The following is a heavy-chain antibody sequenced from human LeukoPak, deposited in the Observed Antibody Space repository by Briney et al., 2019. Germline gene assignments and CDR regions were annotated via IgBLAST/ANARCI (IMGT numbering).Heavy chain of an antibody. J-gene: IGHJ6*01. Sequence: GKSLRLSGAASGFTFSSYGMQWVRQAPGKGLEWVAVTWYDGRNNYYAASVKGRFTISRDDSKTTVYLLMNSLRAEDTAVYYCAREVAPLYFHYGMDVWGEGTTVTVSS. D-gene: IGHD2-21*01. CDR2: TWYDGRNN. CDR1: GFTFSSYG. CDR3: AREVAPLYFHYGMDV. V-gene: IGHV3-33*01.